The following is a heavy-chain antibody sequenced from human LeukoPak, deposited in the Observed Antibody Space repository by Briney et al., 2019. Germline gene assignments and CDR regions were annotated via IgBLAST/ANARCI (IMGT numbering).Heavy chain of an antibody. Sequence: GGSLGLSCAASGFTFSSYEMNWVRQAPGKGLEWVSNIGSSGTTIYYADSVKGRFSISRDNAKNSLYLQMNSLRVEDTAVYYCALLAVASDFDYWGQGALVTVSS. V-gene: IGHV3-48*03. CDR3: ALLAVASDFDY. D-gene: IGHD6-19*01. J-gene: IGHJ4*02. CDR2: IGSSGTTI. CDR1: GFTFSSYE.